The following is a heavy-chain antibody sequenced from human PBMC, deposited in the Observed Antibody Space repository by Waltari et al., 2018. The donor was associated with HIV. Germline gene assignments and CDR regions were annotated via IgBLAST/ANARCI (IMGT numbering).Heavy chain of an antibody. CDR2: IKPDGTQT. Sequence: EVRLVESGGGLGQPGGSLRLSCAGSGFTFSRYWMHWVRQNPGKGLEWVSRIKPDGTQTDYADSVKGRFTISRDNAKSTLHLQLNALSVEDTALYFCTGDTFGNDDFWGQGVLVTVS. CDR1: GFTFSRYW. V-gene: IGHV3-74*01. J-gene: IGHJ4*02. D-gene: IGHD1-1*01. CDR3: TGDTFGNDDF.